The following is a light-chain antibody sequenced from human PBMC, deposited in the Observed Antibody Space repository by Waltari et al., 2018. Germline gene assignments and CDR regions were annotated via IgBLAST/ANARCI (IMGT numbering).Light chain of an antibody. J-gene: IGLJ2*01. Sequence: QPVLTQPPSVSAAAGQKVTISCSGSSSNVGENYVAWYQHLPRTAPRLLTDENKIRPSGIPDRFSGCKSGTSATLGNTGLQTRDEADDYCGTWDSSLGVVVFGGGTKLTVL. CDR2: ENK. CDR1: SSNVGENY. CDR3: GTWDSSLGVVV. V-gene: IGLV1-51*02.